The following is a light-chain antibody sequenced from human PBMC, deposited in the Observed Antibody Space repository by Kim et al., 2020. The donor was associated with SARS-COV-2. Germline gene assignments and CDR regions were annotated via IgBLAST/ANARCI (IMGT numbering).Light chain of an antibody. Sequence: MSPGESATLSCRASQSISSNLAWYQQRPGQPPRLLIYGASSRATGVPARFSGSGSATEFTLTISSLQSEDFAVYYCQQYNNWPETFGQGTKVDIK. CDR1: QSISSN. CDR3: QQYNNWPET. V-gene: IGKV3-15*01. CDR2: GAS. J-gene: IGKJ1*01.